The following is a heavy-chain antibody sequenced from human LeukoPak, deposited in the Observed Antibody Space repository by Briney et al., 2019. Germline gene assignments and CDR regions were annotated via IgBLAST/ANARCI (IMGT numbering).Heavy chain of an antibody. CDR1: GGCISYYY. J-gene: IGHJ6*02. V-gene: IGHV4-59*08. CDR3: VRHAATRHNYGMDV. Sequence: SEPLSLTRTVSGGCISYYYWSWIRQPPGKGLEWIGHIYHSGSTNYNPSFKSRVTISVDTSKNHFSLYLSSVTAADTAVYYCVRHAATRHNYGMDVWGQGTTVTVSS. D-gene: IGHD6-13*01. CDR2: IYHSGST.